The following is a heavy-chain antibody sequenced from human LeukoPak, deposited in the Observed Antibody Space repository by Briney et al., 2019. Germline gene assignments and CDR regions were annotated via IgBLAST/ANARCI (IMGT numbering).Heavy chain of an antibody. Sequence: PSETLSLTCTVSGGSISSHYWSWIRQPPGKGLEWIGYIYYSGSTNYNPSLKSRVTISVATSKNQFSLKLSSVTAADTAVYYCARRLDDFWSGYPRHYMDVWGKGTTVTVSS. V-gene: IGHV4-59*11. CDR2: IYYSGST. CDR3: ARRLDDFWSGYPRHYMDV. J-gene: IGHJ6*03. CDR1: GGSISSHY. D-gene: IGHD3-3*01.